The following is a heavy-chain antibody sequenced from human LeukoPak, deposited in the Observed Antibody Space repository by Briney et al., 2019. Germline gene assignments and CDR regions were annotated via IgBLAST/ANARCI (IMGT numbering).Heavy chain of an antibody. CDR1: GYSFTSYW. Sequence: GESLKISCKGSGYSFTSYWIGWVRQLLGKGLEWMGIIYPGDSDTRYSPSFQGQVTISADKSISTAYLQWSSLKASDTAMYYCARLLYYYDSSGYYYAPKAFDIWGQGTMVTVSS. CDR2: IYPGDSDT. V-gene: IGHV5-51*01. D-gene: IGHD3-22*01. CDR3: ARLLYYYDSSGYYYAPKAFDI. J-gene: IGHJ3*02.